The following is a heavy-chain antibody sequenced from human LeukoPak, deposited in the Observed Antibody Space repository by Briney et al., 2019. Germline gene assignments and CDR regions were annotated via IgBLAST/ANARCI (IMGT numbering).Heavy chain of an antibody. CDR3: AKGPYYDFWSSPIDY. Sequence: GGSLRLSCAASGFTFSSYAMSWVRQAPGKGLEWVSAISGSGGSTYYADSVKGRFTISRDNAKNSLYLQMNSLRAEDMALYYCAKGPYYDFWSSPIDYWGQGTLVTVSS. V-gene: IGHV3-23*01. J-gene: IGHJ4*02. CDR1: GFTFSSYA. D-gene: IGHD3-3*01. CDR2: ISGSGGST.